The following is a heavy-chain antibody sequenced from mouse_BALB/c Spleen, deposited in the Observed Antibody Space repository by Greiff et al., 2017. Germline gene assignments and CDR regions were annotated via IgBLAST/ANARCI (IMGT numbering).Heavy chain of an antibody. Sequence: EVNVVESGGGLVQPGGSLRLSCATSGFTFTDYYMSWVRQPPGKALEWLGFIRNKANGYTTEYSASVKGRFTISRDNSQSILYLQMNTLRAEDSATYYCARVYSNYDAMDYWGEGTSVTVSS. J-gene: IGHJ4*01. V-gene: IGHV7-3*02. CDR2: IRNKANGYTT. CDR3: ARVYSNYDAMDY. D-gene: IGHD2-5*01. CDR1: GFTFTDYY.